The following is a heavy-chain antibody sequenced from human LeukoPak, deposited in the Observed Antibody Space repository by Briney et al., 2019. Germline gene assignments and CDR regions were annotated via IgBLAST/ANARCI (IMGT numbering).Heavy chain of an antibody. CDR2: ISGSGGRT. CDR3: AKRGVVIRVILVGFHKEANYFDS. J-gene: IGHJ4*02. D-gene: IGHD3-22*01. V-gene: IGHV3-23*01. CDR1: GITLSNFG. Sequence: PGGSLRFSCAVTGITLSNFGMSWVRQAPGKGLKWVAGISGSGGRTNYADSVKGRFTISRDNPKNKLYLQMNSLRAEDTAVYFCAKRGVVIRVILVGFHKEANYFDSWGQGVLVTVSS.